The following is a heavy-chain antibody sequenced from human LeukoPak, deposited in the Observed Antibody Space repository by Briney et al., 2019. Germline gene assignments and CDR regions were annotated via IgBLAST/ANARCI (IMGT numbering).Heavy chain of an antibody. V-gene: IGHV1-69*06. CDR3: ARTGLDYDILTGYPYKYFQH. CDR2: IIPIFGTA. CDR1: GGTFSSYA. J-gene: IGHJ1*01. Sequence: GASVKVSCKASGGTFSSYAISWVRQAPGQGLEWMGGIIPIFGTANYAQKFQGRVTITADKSTSTAYMELSSLRSEDTAVYYCARTGLDYDILTGYPYKYFQHWGQGTLVTVSS. D-gene: IGHD3-9*01.